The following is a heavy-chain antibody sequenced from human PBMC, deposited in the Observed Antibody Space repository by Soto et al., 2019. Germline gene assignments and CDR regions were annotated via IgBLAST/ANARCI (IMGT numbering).Heavy chain of an antibody. CDR2: ISYDGSNK. V-gene: IGHV3-30-3*01. Sequence: PGGSLRLSCAASGFTFSSYWMSWVRQAPGKGLEWVAVISYDGSNKYYADPVKGRFTISRDNSKNTLYLQMNSLRAENTAVYYCARDYYRFNSGYGFSMDVWGQGTTVTVSS. J-gene: IGHJ6*02. D-gene: IGHD5-12*01. CDR3: ARDYYRFNSGYGFSMDV. CDR1: GFTFSSYW.